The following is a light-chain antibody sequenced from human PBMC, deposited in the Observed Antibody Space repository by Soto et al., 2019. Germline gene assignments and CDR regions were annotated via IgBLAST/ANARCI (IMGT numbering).Light chain of an antibody. J-gene: IGLJ1*01. CDR2: ENN. Sequence: QSVLTQPPSVSEAPGQRVTISCTGSSSNIGAGYEAHWYQQVPGTAPKLLIYENNNRPSGVPDRFSCSKSGTSASLAITGLQAEDGAEYYCQSYDSSLSGYVFGTGTKVTVL. V-gene: IGLV1-40*01. CDR1: SSNIGAGYE. CDR3: QSYDSSLSGYV.